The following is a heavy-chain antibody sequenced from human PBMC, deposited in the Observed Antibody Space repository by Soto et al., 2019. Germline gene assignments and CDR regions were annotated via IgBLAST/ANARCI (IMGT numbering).Heavy chain of an antibody. J-gene: IGHJ4*02. CDR1: GFIFSSSA. CDR2: ISGSGVSK. D-gene: IGHD1-26*01. V-gene: IGHV3-23*01. CDR3: AKDRSPGATTWNVY. Sequence: GGSLRLSCVVSGFIFSSSAMNWVRQAPGKGLEWVSTISGSGVSKYYADSVKGRFTISRDNSNNTVSLQMNSLRAEDAAVYYCAKDRSPGATTWNVYWGLGTLVTVSS.